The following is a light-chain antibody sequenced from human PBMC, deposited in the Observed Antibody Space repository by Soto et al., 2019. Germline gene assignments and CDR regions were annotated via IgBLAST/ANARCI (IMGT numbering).Light chain of an antibody. J-gene: IGLJ1*01. CDR3: CSYAGRSTYV. Sequence: QSALTQPASVSGSPGQSITISCTGTSNLVSWYQQHPGKAPKLMIYEGSKRPSGVSNRFSGSKSGNTASLTISGLQAEDAADYYCCSYAGRSTYVFQPGTKLTVL. V-gene: IGLV2-23*01. CDR2: EGS. CDR1: SNL.